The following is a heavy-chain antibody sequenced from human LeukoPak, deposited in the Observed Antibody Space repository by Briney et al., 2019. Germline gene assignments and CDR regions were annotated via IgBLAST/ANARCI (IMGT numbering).Heavy chain of an antibody. D-gene: IGHD3-22*01. Sequence: GGSLRLSCAASGFTFSSYAMHWVRQAPGKGLEWVAVISYDGSNKYYADSVKGRFTISRDNSKNTLYLQMNSLRAEDTAVYYCARDLYYYDSSGTGNYWGQGTLVTVSS. CDR3: ARDLYYYDSSGTGNY. J-gene: IGHJ4*02. CDR1: GFTFSSYA. V-gene: IGHV3-30-3*01. CDR2: ISYDGSNK.